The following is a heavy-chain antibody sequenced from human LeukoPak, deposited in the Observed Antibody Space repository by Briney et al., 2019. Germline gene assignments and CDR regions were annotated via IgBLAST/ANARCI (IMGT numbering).Heavy chain of an antibody. CDR3: AKKFGPGGCFFDS. CDR2: ISGSGANT. CDR1: GFTFSTYA. V-gene: IGHV3-23*01. D-gene: IGHD3/OR15-3a*01. J-gene: IGHJ4*02. Sequence: GGSLRLSCAASGFTFSTYAMSWVRQAPGKGLEWVSAISGSGANTYYADSVKGRFTISRDNSDNTLYLQMYSLRAEDTALYYCAKKFGPGGCFFDSWGQGTLVTVSS.